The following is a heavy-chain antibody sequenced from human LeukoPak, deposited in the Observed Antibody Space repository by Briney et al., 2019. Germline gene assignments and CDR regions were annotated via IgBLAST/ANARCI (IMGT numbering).Heavy chain of an antibody. D-gene: IGHD6-13*01. Sequence: PGGSLRLSCAASGFTFSRYDMHWVRQTPGKSLEWVSDIGTEGDTHYPDSVKGSFSISRENAKDSLYLQIDNLRAGDTAVYYCARGPKINPPSWDAVGWFDPWGQGTLVTVSS. CDR1: GFTFSRYD. J-gene: IGHJ5*02. CDR3: ARGPKINPPSWDAVGWFDP. V-gene: IGHV3-13*01. CDR2: IGTEGDT.